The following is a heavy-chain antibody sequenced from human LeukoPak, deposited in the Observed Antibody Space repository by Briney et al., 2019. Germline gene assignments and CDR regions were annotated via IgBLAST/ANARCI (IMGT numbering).Heavy chain of an antibody. J-gene: IGHJ4*02. CDR2: IYWNDDK. D-gene: IGHD3-22*01. V-gene: IGHV2-5*01. Sequence: SGPTLVNPTQTLTLTCTFSGFSVSTTGVGVGWIRQPPGKAPEWLALIYWNDDKRYSPSLKSRLTITKDTSKNQVVLTMTNMDPVDTATHYCAHRPRVMVFFDYWGQGTLVTVSS. CDR1: GFSVSTTGVG. CDR3: AHRPRVMVFFDY.